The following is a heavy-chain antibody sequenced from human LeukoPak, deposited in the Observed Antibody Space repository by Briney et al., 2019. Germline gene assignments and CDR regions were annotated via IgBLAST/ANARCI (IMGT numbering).Heavy chain of an antibody. D-gene: IGHD7-27*01. CDR1: GYTFTYYW. V-gene: IGHV5-51*01. CDR2: IYCDGSKT. J-gene: IGHJ5*02. CDR3: ARRAELGMRWFDP. Sequence: GESLKISCEGSGYTFTYYWIGWVRQMPGKGLEWMGIIYCDGSKTIYSPSFQSQVTISVDKSINTAYLQWSSLKASDTAIYFCARRAELGMRWFDPWGQGTLVTVLS.